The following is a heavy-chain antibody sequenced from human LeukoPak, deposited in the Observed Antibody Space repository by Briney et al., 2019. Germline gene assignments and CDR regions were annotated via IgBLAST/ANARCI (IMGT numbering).Heavy chain of an antibody. Sequence: SGTLSLTCAVSGGSISGFYWSWIRQPPGKGLDWIGYIYHSGDSNYNPSLKSRVTISLDTSKNEVSLKLSSVTAADTAVYYCARHAFASPFAYWGQGTLVTVSS. CDR3: ARHAFASPFAY. J-gene: IGHJ4*02. CDR1: GGSISGFY. D-gene: IGHD2-21*01. CDR2: IYHSGDS. V-gene: IGHV4-59*08.